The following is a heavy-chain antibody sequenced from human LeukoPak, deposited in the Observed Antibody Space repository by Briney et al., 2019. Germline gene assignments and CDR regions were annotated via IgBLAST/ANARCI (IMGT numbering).Heavy chain of an antibody. CDR2: IYYSGST. J-gene: IGHJ4*02. CDR3: AGLPIAVAGESRDY. Sequence: SETLSLTCTVSGGSISSSSYYWGWIRQPPGKGLEWIGSIYYSGSTYYNPSLKSRVTISVDTSKNQFSLKLSSVTAADTAVYYCAGLPIAVAGESRDYWGQGTLVTVSS. CDR1: GGSISSSSYY. V-gene: IGHV4-39*01. D-gene: IGHD6-19*01.